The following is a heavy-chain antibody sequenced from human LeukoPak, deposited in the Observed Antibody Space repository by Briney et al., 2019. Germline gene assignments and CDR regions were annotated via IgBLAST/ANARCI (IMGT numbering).Heavy chain of an antibody. Sequence: GGSLRLSCATSEFTFSHYEMNWVRQAPGKGLEWVSYISSSGSTRYYADSVEGRFTISRDNAKNSLHLQMNSLRAEDTAVYYCARDPFRDYDSSGYFDYWGQGTLVTVSS. J-gene: IGHJ4*02. CDR3: ARDPFRDYDSSGYFDY. CDR2: ISSSGSTR. V-gene: IGHV3-48*03. D-gene: IGHD3-22*01. CDR1: EFTFSHYE.